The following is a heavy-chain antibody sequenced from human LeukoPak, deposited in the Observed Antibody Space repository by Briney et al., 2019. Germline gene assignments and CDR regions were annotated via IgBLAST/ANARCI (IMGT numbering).Heavy chain of an antibody. CDR2: IYYSGST. Sequence: SQTLSLTCTVSGGSISSGDYYWSWIRQPPGKGLEWIGYIYYSGSTYYNPSLKSRVTISVDTSKNQFSLKLSSVTAADTAVYYCARVGGDFWSGLVAYCFDYWGQGTLVTVSS. J-gene: IGHJ4*02. CDR1: GGSISSGDYY. CDR3: ARVGGDFWSGLVAYCFDY. D-gene: IGHD3-3*01. V-gene: IGHV4-30-4*08.